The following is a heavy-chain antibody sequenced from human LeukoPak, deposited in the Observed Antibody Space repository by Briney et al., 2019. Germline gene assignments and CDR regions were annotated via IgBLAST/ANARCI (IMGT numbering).Heavy chain of an antibody. V-gene: IGHV4-59*01. J-gene: IGHJ4*02. CDR3: ARYSCSGGSCSPYYFDY. CDR1: GGSFSGYY. CDR2: IYYSGST. Sequence: SETLSLTCAVYGGSFSGYYWSWIRLPPGKGLEWIGYIYYSGSTNYNPSLKSRVTISVDTSKNQFSLKLSSVTAADTAVYYCARYSCSGGSCSPYYFDYWGQGTLVTVSS. D-gene: IGHD2-15*01.